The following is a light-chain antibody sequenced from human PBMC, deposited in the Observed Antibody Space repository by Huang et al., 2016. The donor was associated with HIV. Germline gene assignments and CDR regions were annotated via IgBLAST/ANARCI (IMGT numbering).Light chain of an antibody. V-gene: IGKV4-1*01. CDR1: KSVLKSSNNKNY. Sequence: DIVMTQSPDSLAVSLGERATINCRSSKSVLKSSNNKNYLAWYQQKAGQPPKILIYWASTRGAWGPDRFSGSGSGTDFTLTISSLQAEDVAIYYCHQYYTTLRTFGQGTKVEVK. CDR3: HQYYTTLRT. CDR2: WAS. J-gene: IGKJ1*01.